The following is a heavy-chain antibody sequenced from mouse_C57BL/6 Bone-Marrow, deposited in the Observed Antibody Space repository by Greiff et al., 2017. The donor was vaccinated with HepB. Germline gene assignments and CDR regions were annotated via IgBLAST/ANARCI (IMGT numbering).Heavy chain of an antibody. Sequence: EVKLVESGGGLVQPGGSLKLSCAASGFTFSDYYMYWVRQTPEKRLEWVAYISNGGGSTYYPDTVKGRFTISRDNAKNTLYLQMSRLKSEDTAMYYCARQSGYYYGTDYAMDYWGQGTSVTVSS. D-gene: IGHD1-1*01. CDR1: GFTFSDYY. CDR2: ISNGGGST. CDR3: ARQSGYYYGTDYAMDY. J-gene: IGHJ4*01. V-gene: IGHV5-12*01.